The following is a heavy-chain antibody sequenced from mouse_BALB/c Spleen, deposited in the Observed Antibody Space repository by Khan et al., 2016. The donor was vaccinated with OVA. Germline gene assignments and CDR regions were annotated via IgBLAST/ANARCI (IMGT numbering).Heavy chain of an antibody. J-gene: IGHJ3*01. D-gene: IGHD2-10*01. CDR2: INPSTGRN. CDR1: GYTFTTYW. V-gene: IGHV1S81*02. Sequence: QVQLQQPGAELVKPGASMKLSCKASGYTFTTYWMHRVKQRPGQGLEWIGEINPSTGRNTYNEKFKHKATLMADNSSSTAYMQHSSLTPVASTIYYCARPTQTSTEFADWCPRTRVTVS. CDR3: ARPTQTSTEFAD.